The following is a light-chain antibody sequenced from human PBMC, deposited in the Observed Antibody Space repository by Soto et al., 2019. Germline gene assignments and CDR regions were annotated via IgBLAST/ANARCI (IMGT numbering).Light chain of an antibody. V-gene: IGKV3-20*01. CDR1: QSVSRNY. CDR2: GAS. J-gene: IGKJ1*01. Sequence: EIVLTQSPGTLSLSPGERATLSCRASQSVSRNYLAWYQHKPGQAPRLLIYGASSRATGIPDRFSGSGSGTDFTLTISRLEPEDFAVYYCQEYGSSPTWTFGQGTKVEIK. CDR3: QEYGSSPTWT.